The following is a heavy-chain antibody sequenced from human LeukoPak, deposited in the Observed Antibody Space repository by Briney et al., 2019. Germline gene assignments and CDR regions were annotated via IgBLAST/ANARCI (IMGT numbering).Heavy chain of an antibody. CDR1: GGSISSYY. Sequence: SETLSLTCTVSGGSISSYYWSWIRQPPGKGLEWIGYIYDSGSTNYNPSLKSRVTISVDTSKNQFSLKLSSVTAADTAVYYCARIGQYDYVWGSYRPPRAFDIWGQGTMVTVSS. CDR2: IYDSGST. D-gene: IGHD3-16*02. V-gene: IGHV4-59*08. CDR3: ARIGQYDYVWGSYRPPRAFDI. J-gene: IGHJ3*02.